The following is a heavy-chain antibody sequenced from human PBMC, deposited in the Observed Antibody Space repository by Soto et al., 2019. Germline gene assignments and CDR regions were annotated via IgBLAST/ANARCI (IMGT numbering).Heavy chain of an antibody. V-gene: IGHV4-31*03. D-gene: IGHD3-22*01. J-gene: IGHJ4*02. CDR2: IYYSGST. Sequence: SGTLSLTCTVSGGSISSGGYYWSWIRQHPGKGLEWIGYIYYSGSTYYNPSLKSRVTISVDTSKNQFSLKLSSVTAADTAVYYXARASHSSGYYYVTFDYWGQGTLVTVSS. CDR1: GGSISSGGYY. CDR3: ARASHSSGYYYVTFDY.